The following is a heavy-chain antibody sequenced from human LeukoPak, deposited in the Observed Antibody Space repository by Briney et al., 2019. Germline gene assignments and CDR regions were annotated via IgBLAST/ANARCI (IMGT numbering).Heavy chain of an antibody. J-gene: IGHJ4*02. D-gene: IGHD3-22*01. Sequence: GGSLRLSCAASGFRFSSHAMSWVRQAPGKGLEWVSAISGSGVTTNYADSVKGRFTISRDNSKSTLYLQMNSLRAEDTAAYYCAREDSSDYYSFDYWGQGTLVTVSS. CDR3: AREDSSDYYSFDY. V-gene: IGHV3-23*01. CDR1: GFRFSSHA. CDR2: ISGSGVTT.